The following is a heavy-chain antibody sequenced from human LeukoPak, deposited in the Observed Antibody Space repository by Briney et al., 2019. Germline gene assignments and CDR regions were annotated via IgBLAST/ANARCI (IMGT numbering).Heavy chain of an antibody. D-gene: IGHD3-10*01. V-gene: IGHV1-3*01. CDR3: ARTTMVRGVIIEDFDY. J-gene: IGHJ4*02. CDR1: GFTFSSYA. Sequence: GGSLRLSCAASGFTFSSYAMHWVRQAPGQRLEWMGWINAGNGNTKYSQKFQGRVTITRDTSASTAYMELSSLRSEDTAVYYCARTTMVRGVIIEDFDYWGQGTLVTVSS. CDR2: INAGNGNT.